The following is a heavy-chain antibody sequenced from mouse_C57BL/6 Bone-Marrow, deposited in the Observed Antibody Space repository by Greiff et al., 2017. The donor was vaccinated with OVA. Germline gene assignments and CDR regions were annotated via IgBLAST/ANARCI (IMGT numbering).Heavy chain of an antibody. CDR3: ARAEDYSNFAD. CDR2: IDPSDSET. CDR1: GYTFTSYW. D-gene: IGHD2-5*01. V-gene: IGHV1-52*01. J-gene: IGHJ3*01. Sequence: QVQLQQPGAELVRPGSSVKLSCKASGYTFTSYWMHWVKQRPIQGLEWIGNIDPSDSETHYNQKFKDKATLTVDKSSSTAYMQLSSLTSEDSAVYYCARAEDYSNFADWGQGTLVTVSA.